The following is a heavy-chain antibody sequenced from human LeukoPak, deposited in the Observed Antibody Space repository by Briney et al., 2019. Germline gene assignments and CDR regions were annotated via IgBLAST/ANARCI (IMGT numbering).Heavy chain of an antibody. CDR3: ARGPAGGSSGWYFNYYYGMDV. V-gene: IGHV4-59*01. J-gene: IGHJ6*02. Sequence: PSETLSLTCTVSGGSLSSYYWSWLRQPPGKGLEWVGYIYYSGSTNYNPSLKSRVTISVDTSKNQFSLKLSSVTAADTAVYYCARGPAGGSSGWYFNYYYGMDVWGQGTTVTVSS. D-gene: IGHD6-19*01. CDR2: IYYSGST. CDR1: GGSLSSYY.